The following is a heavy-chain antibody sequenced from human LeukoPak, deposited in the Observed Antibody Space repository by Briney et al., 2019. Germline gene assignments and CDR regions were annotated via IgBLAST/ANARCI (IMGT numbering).Heavy chain of an antibody. J-gene: IGHJ3*02. D-gene: IGHD6-13*01. CDR2: IYSGGST. V-gene: IGHV3-53*01. CDR1: GFTVSSNY. CDR3: ARISSSSWKNFDI. Sequence: QPGGSLRLSCAASGFTVSSNYMSWVRQAPGKGLEWVSVIYSGGSTYYADSVKGRFTISRDNSKNTLYVQMNSLRAEDTAIYYCARISSSSWKNFDIWGQGTMVTVSS.